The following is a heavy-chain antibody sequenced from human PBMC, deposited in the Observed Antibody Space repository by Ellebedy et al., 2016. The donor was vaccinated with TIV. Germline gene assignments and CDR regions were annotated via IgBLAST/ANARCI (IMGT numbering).Heavy chain of an antibody. CDR1: GFTFSSYG. D-gene: IGHD3-22*01. J-gene: IGHJ4*02. Sequence: GESLKISCAASGFTFSSYGMHWVRQAPGKGLEWVAVIWYDGSKEFYADSVKGRFTISRDNSKNTLYLQMNSLRAEDTAVYHCARFVGSDSSGYFDYWGQGILVTVSS. CDR2: IWYDGSKE. CDR3: ARFVGSDSSGYFDY. V-gene: IGHV3-33*08.